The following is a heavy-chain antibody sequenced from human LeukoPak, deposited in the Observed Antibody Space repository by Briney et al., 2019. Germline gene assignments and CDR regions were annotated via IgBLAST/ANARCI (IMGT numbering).Heavy chain of an antibody. D-gene: IGHD2-2*01. J-gene: IGHJ6*04. CDR2: IVPISDTT. CDR3: ARGASVRVVPMSYYYAMDV. Sequence: SVKVSCKASGDAFSTYAFNWVRQAPGQGLEWTGGIVPISDTTNYAQTLQGRVTITADKSTNTVYMELSSLTSEDTGVYYCARGASVRVVPMSYYYAMDVWGEGTTVIVSS. CDR1: GDAFSTYA. V-gene: IGHV1-69*06.